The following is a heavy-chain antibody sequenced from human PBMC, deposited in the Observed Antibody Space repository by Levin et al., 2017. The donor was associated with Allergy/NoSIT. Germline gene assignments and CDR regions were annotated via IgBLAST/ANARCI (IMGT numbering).Heavy chain of an antibody. J-gene: IGHJ4*02. CDR3: ARDWSAAESNDY. V-gene: IGHV3-30-3*01. CDR1: GFTFSSYA. CDR2: ISYDGSNK. Sequence: QSGGSLRLSCAASGFTFSSYAMHWVRQAPGKGLEWVAVISYDGSNKYYADSVKGRFTISRDNSKNTLYLQMNSLRAEDTAVYYCARDWSAAESNDYWGQGTLVTVSS. D-gene: IGHD6-13*01.